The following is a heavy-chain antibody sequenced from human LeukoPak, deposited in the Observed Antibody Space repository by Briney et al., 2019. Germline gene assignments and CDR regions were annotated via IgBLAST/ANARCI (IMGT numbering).Heavy chain of an antibody. J-gene: IGHJ4*02. V-gene: IGHV4-61*02. D-gene: IGHD3-22*01. CDR1: GGSLSSGSYY. CDR2: IYTSGST. CDR3: ARDRGPGSSGYLGY. Sequence: SETLSLTCTVSGGSLSSGSYYWSWVRQPAGRGLEWIGRIYTSGSTNYNPSLKSRVTISVDTSKNQFSLKLSSVTAADTAVYYCARDRGPGSSGYLGYWGQGTLVTVSS.